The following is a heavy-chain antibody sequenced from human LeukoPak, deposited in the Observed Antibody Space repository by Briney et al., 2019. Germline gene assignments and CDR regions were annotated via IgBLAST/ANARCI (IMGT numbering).Heavy chain of an antibody. D-gene: IGHD4-17*01. CDR1: GYSISSGYY. Sequence: PSETLSLTRAVSGYSISSGYYWGWIRQPPGKGLEWIGSIYHSGSTYYNPSLKSRVTISVDTSKNQFSLKLSSVTAADTAVHYCARSYGVYYSDYWGQGTLVTVSS. J-gene: IGHJ4*02. CDR2: IYHSGST. V-gene: IGHV4-38-2*01. CDR3: ARSYGVYYSDY.